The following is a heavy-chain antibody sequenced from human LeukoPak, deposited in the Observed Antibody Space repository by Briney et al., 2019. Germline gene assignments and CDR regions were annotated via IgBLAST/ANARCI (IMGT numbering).Heavy chain of an antibody. CDR3: ARQTDPYYYHSRTLYAFDI. J-gene: IGHJ3*02. CDR2: ISHSGST. V-gene: IGHV4-39*01. D-gene: IGHD3-22*01. Sequence: SETLSLTCTVFGGSISSSSYFWGWIRQPAGKGLEWIGSISHSGSTYYDPSLKSRVTISVDTSKNQFSLKLSSVTAADTAVYYCARQTDPYYYHSRTLYAFDIWGQGTMVTVSS. CDR1: GGSISSSSYF.